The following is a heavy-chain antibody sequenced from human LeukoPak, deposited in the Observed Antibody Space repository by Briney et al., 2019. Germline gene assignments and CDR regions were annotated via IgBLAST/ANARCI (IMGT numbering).Heavy chain of an antibody. D-gene: IGHD3-16*01. V-gene: IGHV3-21*01. CDR1: GFSFSDYD. CDR3: GRAFPPLRTSSAGDL. Sequence: GGSLRLSCSASGFSFSDYDMNWVRQAPGKGLEWVSAISGRSSHIYYGESVKGRFTISRDNAKNSLYLQMDSLGVEDTSVYYCGRAFPPLRTSSAGDLWGQGTLVIVSS. CDR2: ISGRSSHI. J-gene: IGHJ1*01.